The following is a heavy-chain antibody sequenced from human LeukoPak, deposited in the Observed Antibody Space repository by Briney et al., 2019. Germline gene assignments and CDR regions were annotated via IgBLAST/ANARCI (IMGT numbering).Heavy chain of an antibody. V-gene: IGHV1-46*01. D-gene: IGHD6-6*01. J-gene: IGHJ4*02. CDR1: GYTFTSYY. CDR3: ARVYRKGYSSSSGY. Sequence: ASVKVSCKASGYTFTSYYMHWVRQAPGQGLEWMGIINPSGGSTSYAQKFQGRVTITRNTSISTAYMELSSLRSEDTAVYYCARVYRKGYSSSSGYWGQGTLVTVSS. CDR2: INPSGGST.